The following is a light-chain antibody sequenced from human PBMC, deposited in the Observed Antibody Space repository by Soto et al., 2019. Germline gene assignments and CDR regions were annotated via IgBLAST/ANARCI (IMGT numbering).Light chain of an antibody. CDR1: TGSVTSAHY. J-gene: IGLJ3*02. Sequence: QTVVTQEPSLTVPPGGTVTLTCGSSTGSVTSAHYPDWFQQKPGQAPRTLIYDTNNKHSWTPARFSGSLLGGKAALTLSGAQPEDEADYYCLLSYNGAEVFGGGTKLTVL. V-gene: IGLV7-46*01. CDR3: LLSYNGAEV. CDR2: DTN.